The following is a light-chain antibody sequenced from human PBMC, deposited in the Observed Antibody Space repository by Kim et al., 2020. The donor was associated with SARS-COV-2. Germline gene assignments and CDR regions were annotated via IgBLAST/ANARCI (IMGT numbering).Light chain of an antibody. Sequence: SYELTQPPSVSVSPGQTASITCSGDKLGDKYACWYQQKPGQSPVLVIYQDNKRPSGIPERFSGSNSGNTATLTISGTQAMDEADYYCQAWDSSTVGFGGGNQLTVL. CDR3: QAWDSSTVG. CDR2: QDN. CDR1: KLGDKY. J-gene: IGLJ3*02. V-gene: IGLV3-1*01.